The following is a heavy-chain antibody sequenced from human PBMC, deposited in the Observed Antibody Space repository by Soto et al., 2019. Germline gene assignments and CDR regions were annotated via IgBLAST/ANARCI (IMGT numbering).Heavy chain of an antibody. V-gene: IGHV3-23*01. D-gene: IGHD3-10*01. CDR2: ISGSGGST. CDR1: GFTFSSYA. J-gene: IGHJ4*02. Sequence: PGGSLRLSCAASGFTFSSYAMSWVRQAPGKGLEWVSAISGSGGSTYYADSVKGRFTISRDNSKNTLYLQMNSLRAEDTAVYYCAKGSGSGSYYNIYFDYWGQGTLVTVSS. CDR3: AKGSGSGSYYNIYFDY.